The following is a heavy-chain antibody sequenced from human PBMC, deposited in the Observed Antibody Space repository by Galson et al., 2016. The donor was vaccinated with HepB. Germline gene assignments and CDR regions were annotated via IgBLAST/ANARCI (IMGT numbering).Heavy chain of an antibody. V-gene: IGHV1-2*02. Sequence: SVKVSCKASGYTLTDYYIHWVRQAPGQGLEWMGWINPNSGGTNYAQKFQGRVTMTRDTSISTAYMELSGLKSDDTAVYYCARVFTMVRGVTNTFYYYGMDVWGQGILVTVSS. D-gene: IGHD3-10*01. CDR1: GYTLTDYY. CDR3: ARVFTMVRGVTNTFYYYGMDV. CDR2: INPNSGGT. J-gene: IGHJ6*02.